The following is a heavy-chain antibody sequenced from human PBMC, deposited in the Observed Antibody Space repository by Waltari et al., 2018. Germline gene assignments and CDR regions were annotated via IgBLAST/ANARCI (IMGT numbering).Heavy chain of an antibody. CDR3: AAPGVAGNLNLDY. Sequence: QVQLVQSGAEVKKPGASVKVSCKAAGYTFTGYYMHWVRQAPGQGLEWMGWTNPDSGGKNFAQKFQGKVTMTRDTSISTAYMELSRLRSVDTAVYYCAAPGVAGNLNLDYWGQGTLVTVSS. CDR2: TNPDSGGK. V-gene: IGHV1-2*02. D-gene: IGHD6-19*01. CDR1: GYTFTGYY. J-gene: IGHJ4*02.